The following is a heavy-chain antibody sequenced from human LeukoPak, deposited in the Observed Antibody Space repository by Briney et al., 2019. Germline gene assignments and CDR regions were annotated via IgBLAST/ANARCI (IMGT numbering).Heavy chain of an antibody. J-gene: IGHJ4*02. Sequence: PSETLSLTCAVYGGSFSGYYWSWIRQPPGKGLEWIGEINHSGSTNYNPSLKSRVTISVDTSKNQFSLKLSSVTAADTAVYYCARSSGEWTPFDYWGQGTLVTVSS. CDR3: ARSSGEWTPFDY. CDR1: GGSFSGYY. D-gene: IGHD3-10*01. CDR2: INHSGST. V-gene: IGHV4-34*01.